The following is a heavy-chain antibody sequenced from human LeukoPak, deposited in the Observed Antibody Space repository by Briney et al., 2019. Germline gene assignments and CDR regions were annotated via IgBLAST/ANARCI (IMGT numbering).Heavy chain of an antibody. CDR1: GGSISSYY. Sequence: PSETLSLTCTVSGGSISSYYWSWIRQPAGKGLEWIGRIYTSGSTNYNPSLKSRVTMSVDTSKNQFSLKLSSVTAADTAVYYCARESSTVVTPGFDYWGQGTLVTVSS. D-gene: IGHD4-23*01. J-gene: IGHJ4*02. V-gene: IGHV4-4*07. CDR3: ARESSTVVTPGFDY. CDR2: IYTSGST.